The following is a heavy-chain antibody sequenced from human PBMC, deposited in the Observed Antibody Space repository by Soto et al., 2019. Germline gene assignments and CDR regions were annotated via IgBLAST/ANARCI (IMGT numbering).Heavy chain of an antibody. CDR1: GGTFSSYA. D-gene: IGHD6-19*01. Sequence: ASVKVSCKASGGTFSSYAISWVRQAPGQGLEWMGGIIPFFGTANYAQKFQCRVTITADESTSTAYMELSSLRSEDTAVYYCAKQPYSSGWSLDYWGQGTLGIVSS. CDR2: IIPFFGTA. J-gene: IGHJ4*02. V-gene: IGHV1-69*13. CDR3: AKQPYSSGWSLDY.